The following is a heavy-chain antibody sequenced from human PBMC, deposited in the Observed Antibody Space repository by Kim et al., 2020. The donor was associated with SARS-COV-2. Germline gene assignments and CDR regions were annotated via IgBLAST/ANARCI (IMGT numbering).Heavy chain of an antibody. CDR3: AKADLEQWLVNYYGMDV. V-gene: IGHV3-23*01. J-gene: IGHJ6*02. D-gene: IGHD6-19*01. Sequence: VKGRFTSSRATSKNTLYLQMNSLRAEDTAVYYCAKADLEQWLVNYYGMDVWGQGTTVTVSS.